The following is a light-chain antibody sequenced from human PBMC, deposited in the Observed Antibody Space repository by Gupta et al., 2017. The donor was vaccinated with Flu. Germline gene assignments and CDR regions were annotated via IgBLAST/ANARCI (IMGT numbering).Light chain of an antibody. V-gene: IGLV1-44*01. CDR2: NSN. Sequence: QSVLTQPPSASGTPGQRVTISCSGSSSNIGSETVNWYQQLPGTAPKLLIYNSNQRPSGVPDRFSGSRSGTSASLAISGLRSEDEAVYYCAAYDANLNGPGFGGGTKLTVL. CDR3: AAYDANLNGPG. CDR1: SSNIGSET. J-gene: IGLJ2*01.